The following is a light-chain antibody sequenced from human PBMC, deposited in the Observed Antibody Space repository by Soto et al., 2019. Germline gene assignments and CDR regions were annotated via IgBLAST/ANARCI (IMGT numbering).Light chain of an antibody. CDR3: QQYSSYSRT. Sequence: DIQMTQSPSTLSASVGDRATITCRASQSISSWLAWYQQKPGKAPDLRIYDASSLESGVPSRFSGSGYGTEFTLTISSLHHDDFATYYCQQYSSYSRTFGQGTKVEIK. CDR1: QSISSW. J-gene: IGKJ1*01. CDR2: DAS. V-gene: IGKV1-5*01.